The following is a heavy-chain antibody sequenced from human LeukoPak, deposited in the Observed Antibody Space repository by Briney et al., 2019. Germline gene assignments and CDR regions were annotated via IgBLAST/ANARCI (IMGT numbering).Heavy chain of an antibody. Sequence: SETLSLTCTVSGGSISSSSYYWGWIRQPPGKGLEWIGSIYYSGSTYYNPSLKSRVTISVDTSKNQFSLKLSSVTAADTAVYHCASLKTGYSSSWVDYWGQGTLVTVSS. CDR3: ASLKTGYSSSWVDY. CDR1: GGSISSSSYY. CDR2: IYYSGST. D-gene: IGHD6-13*01. J-gene: IGHJ4*02. V-gene: IGHV4-39*01.